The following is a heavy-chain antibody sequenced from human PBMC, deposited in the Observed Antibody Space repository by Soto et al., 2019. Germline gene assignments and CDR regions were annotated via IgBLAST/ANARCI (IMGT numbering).Heavy chain of an antibody. Sequence: QVQLQESGPGLVKPSQTLSLTCPVSGGSMSSVDYYWSWISQHPGKGLEWIGYVRYGGRTYYEPSLKSRVTISVDTSKNEIALNLRSVTAADTAVYYCARNSHLGDLSLGYWGQGTLVTVSS. CDR1: GGSMSSVDYY. CDR3: ARNSHLGDLSLGY. J-gene: IGHJ4*02. D-gene: IGHD3-16*02. V-gene: IGHV4-31*03. CDR2: VRYGGRT.